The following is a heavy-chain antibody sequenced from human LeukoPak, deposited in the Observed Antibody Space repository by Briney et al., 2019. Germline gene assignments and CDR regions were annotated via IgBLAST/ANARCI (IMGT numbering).Heavy chain of an antibody. V-gene: IGHV4-34*01. CDR1: GGSFSDYY. CDR2: IRYSGST. Sequence: SETLSLTCAVYGGSFSDYYWSWIRQPPGKGLEWIGEIRYSGSTNFNPSLKSRVTISVDTSKNQFSLKLSSVTAADTAVYYCARERRYVGNYRHWFDPWGQGTLVTVSS. J-gene: IGHJ5*02. CDR3: ARERRYVGNYRHWFDP. D-gene: IGHD4-11*01.